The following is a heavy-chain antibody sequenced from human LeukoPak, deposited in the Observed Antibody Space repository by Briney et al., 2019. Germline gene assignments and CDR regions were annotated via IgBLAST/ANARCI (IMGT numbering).Heavy chain of an antibody. CDR1: GFTFSSYG. Sequence: PGRSLRLSCAASGFTFSSYGMHWLRQAPGKGLEWVAQINQDGSEKYYVDSVRGRFTSSRDNAKNSPDLQMNTLRVEDTAVYHCVRDATRGGDLDHWGQGTLVTVSS. J-gene: IGHJ4*02. CDR3: VRDATRGGDLDH. V-gene: IGHV3-7*01. CDR2: INQDGSEK. D-gene: IGHD2-21*01.